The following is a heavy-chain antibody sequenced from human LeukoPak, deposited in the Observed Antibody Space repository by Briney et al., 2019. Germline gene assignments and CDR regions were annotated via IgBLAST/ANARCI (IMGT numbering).Heavy chain of an antibody. J-gene: IGHJ4*02. V-gene: IGHV3-21*01. CDR1: GFTFSSYS. CDR2: ISSSSSYI. D-gene: IGHD5-12*01. CDR3: ASSVDIVATSDY. Sequence: YPGGSLRLSCAASGFTFSSYSMNWVRQAPGKGLEWVSSISSSSSYIYYADSVKGRFTISRDNAKNSLYLQMNSLRAEDTAVYYCASSVDIVATSDYWGQGTLVTVSS.